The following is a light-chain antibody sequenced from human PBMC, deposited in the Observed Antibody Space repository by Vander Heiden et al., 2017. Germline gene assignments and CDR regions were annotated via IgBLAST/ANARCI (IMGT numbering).Light chain of an antibody. CDR1: QSVGSW. J-gene: IGKJ1*01. CDR2: KAS. Sequence: DIQMTQAPSILPAADGDRLTITCRASQSVGSWVAWYQQKPGRAPRPLIFKASTLQSGVPSRFSGSGSGNEFTLTISSLQPDDFATYYCQQYNGYPTFGQGTKVEIK. CDR3: QQYNGYPT. V-gene: IGKV1-5*03.